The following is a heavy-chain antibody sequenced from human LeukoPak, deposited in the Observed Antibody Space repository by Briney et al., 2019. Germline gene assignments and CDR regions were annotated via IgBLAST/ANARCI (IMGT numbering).Heavy chain of an antibody. J-gene: IGHJ5*02. CDR3: ARGSGSGWYGNNWFDP. V-gene: IGHV3-21*01. CDR2: ISSSSSYI. D-gene: IGHD6-19*01. Sequence: GGSLRLSCAASGFTFSSYSMNWVRQAPGKGLEWVSSISSSSSYIYYADSVKGRFTISRDNAKNSLYLQMNSLRAEDTAVYYCARGSGSGWYGNNWFDPWGQGTLVTVSS. CDR1: GFTFSSYS.